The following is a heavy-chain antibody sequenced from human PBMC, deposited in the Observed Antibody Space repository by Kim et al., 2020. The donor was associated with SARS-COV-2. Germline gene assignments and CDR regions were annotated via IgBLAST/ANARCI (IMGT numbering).Heavy chain of an antibody. J-gene: IGHJ3*01. Sequence: TIYYADSVKGRFTISRDNAKNSLYLQMNSRRDEDTDVYYCVRDRMGGAFDVWGQGTMVTVSS. CDR2: TI. D-gene: IGHD3-16*01. V-gene: IGHV3-48*02. CDR3: VRDRMGGAFDV.